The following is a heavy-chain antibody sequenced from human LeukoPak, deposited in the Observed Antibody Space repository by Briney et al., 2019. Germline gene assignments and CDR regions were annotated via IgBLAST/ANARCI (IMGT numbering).Heavy chain of an antibody. CDR2: INPNSGGT. CDR1: GYTFTSYY. J-gene: IGHJ4*02. Sequence: ASVKVSCKASGYTFTSYYMYWVRQAPGQGLEWMVWINPNSGGTNYAQKFQGRVTMTRDTSISTAYMELSRRRSDDTAVYYCAREYILTAYYGDYWGQGTLVTVSS. D-gene: IGHD3-9*01. V-gene: IGHV1-2*02. CDR3: AREYILTAYYGDY.